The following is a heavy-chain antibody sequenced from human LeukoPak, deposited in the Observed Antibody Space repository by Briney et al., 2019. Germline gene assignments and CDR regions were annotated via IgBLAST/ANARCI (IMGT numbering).Heavy chain of an antibody. Sequence: PGGSLRLSCAASGFTFDDYAMHWVRQAPGKGLEWVSGISWNSGSIGYADSVKGRFTISRDNAKNSLYLQMNSLRAEDTALYYCAKGLPPSSYYGFWSGFLYWGQGTLVTVSS. CDR2: ISWNSGSI. V-gene: IGHV3-9*01. CDR1: GFTFDDYA. J-gene: IGHJ4*02. CDR3: AKGLPPSSYYGFWSGFLY. D-gene: IGHD3-3*01.